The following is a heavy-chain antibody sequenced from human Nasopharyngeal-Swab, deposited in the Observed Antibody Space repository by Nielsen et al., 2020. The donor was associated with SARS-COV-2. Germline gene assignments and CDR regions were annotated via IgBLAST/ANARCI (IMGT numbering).Heavy chain of an antibody. CDR1: GFTFSSYD. J-gene: IGHJ4*02. CDR3: ARATYYYDSSGYFDY. V-gene: IGHV3-13*01. CDR2: IGTAGDT. Sequence: GASLKISGAASGFTFSSYDMHWVRQATGKGLEWVSAIGTAGDTYYPGSVKGRFTISRENAKNSLYLQMNSLRAEDTAVYYCARATYYYDSSGYFDYWGQGTLVTVSS. D-gene: IGHD3-22*01.